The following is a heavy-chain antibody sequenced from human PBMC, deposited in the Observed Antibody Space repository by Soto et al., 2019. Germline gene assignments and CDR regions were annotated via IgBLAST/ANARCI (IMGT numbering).Heavy chain of an antibody. J-gene: IGHJ4*02. D-gene: IGHD2-2*01. CDR2: VSKSDYT. Sequence: GGSLRLSCEVSGFYFNNYGINWVRQAPGKRLEWVSSVSKSDYTYYSDSVKGRFTISRDNAKNSVSLQMNSLRAEDTAVYYCAREDSIIIPAVSDFWGQGTLVTVSS. V-gene: IGHV3-21*01. CDR1: GFYFNNYG. CDR3: AREDSIIIPAVSDF.